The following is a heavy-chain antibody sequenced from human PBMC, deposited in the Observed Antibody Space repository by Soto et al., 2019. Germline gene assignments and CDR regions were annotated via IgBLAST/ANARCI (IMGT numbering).Heavy chain of an antibody. D-gene: IGHD2-15*01. CDR3: ARGEDTGYFDL. J-gene: IGHJ2*01. Sequence: QVQLVQSGAEVKKPGSSVKVSCKASGGTFSSYTISWVRQAPGQGLEWMGRIIPILGIANYAQKFQGRVTITADKSTSTAYMELSSLRSDDTAVYYCARGEDTGYFDLWGRGTLVTVSS. V-gene: IGHV1-69*02. CDR2: IIPILGIA. CDR1: GGTFSSYT.